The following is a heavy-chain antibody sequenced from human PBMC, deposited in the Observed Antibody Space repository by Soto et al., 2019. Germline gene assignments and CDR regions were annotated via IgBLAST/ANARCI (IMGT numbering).Heavy chain of an antibody. Sequence: QVQLVQSGAEVKKPGSSVKVSCKASGGTFSSYAITWVRQAPGQGLEWMGGIIPIFGTANYAQKFQGRVTITADESTSAAYMELSSLRSEDTAVYYCARDLAYSNYEGEHWFDPWGQGTLVTVSA. CDR2: IIPIFGTA. J-gene: IGHJ5*02. CDR3: ARDLAYSNYEGEHWFDP. V-gene: IGHV1-69*01. CDR1: GGTFSSYA. D-gene: IGHD4-4*01.